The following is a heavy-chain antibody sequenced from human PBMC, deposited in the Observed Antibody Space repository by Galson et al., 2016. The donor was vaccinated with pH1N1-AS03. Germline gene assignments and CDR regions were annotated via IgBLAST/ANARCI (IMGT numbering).Heavy chain of an antibody. CDR2: TYYRSRWKN. Sequence: CAISGDSVSSRSAAWNWIRLSPSRGLEWLGRTYYRSRWKNDYAVSVKSRIIINPDTSKNQFSLQLNSVTPEDTAIYYCAGMQLGALHFWGRGTLVTVSS. D-gene: IGHD1-1*01. CDR3: AGMQLGALHF. J-gene: IGHJ4*02. V-gene: IGHV6-1*01. CDR1: GDSVSSRSAA.